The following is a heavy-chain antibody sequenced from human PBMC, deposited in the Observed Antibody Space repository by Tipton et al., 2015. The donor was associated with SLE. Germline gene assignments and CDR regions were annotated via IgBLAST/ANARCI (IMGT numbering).Heavy chain of an antibody. V-gene: IGHV4-4*08. Sequence: TLSLTCTVSGGSISSYYWSWIRQPPGKGLEWIGRIYTSGSTNCNPSLKSRVTISVDTSKNQFSLKLSSVTAADTAVYYCARGQYYGSGSYGYFDYWGQGTLVTVSS. J-gene: IGHJ4*02. CDR3: ARGQYYGSGSYGYFDY. CDR2: IYTSGST. CDR1: GGSISSYY. D-gene: IGHD3-10*01.